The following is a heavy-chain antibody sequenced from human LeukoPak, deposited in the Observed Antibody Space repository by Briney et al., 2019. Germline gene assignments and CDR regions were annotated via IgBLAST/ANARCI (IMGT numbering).Heavy chain of an antibody. J-gene: IGHJ6*02. D-gene: IGHD2-15*01. Sequence: SETLSLTCAVYGGSFSGYYWSWIRQPPGKGLEWIGEINHSGSTNYNPSLKSRVTISVDTSKNQFSLKLSPVTAADTAVYYCARECGGSCYETVSGMDVWGQGTTVTVSS. V-gene: IGHV4-34*01. CDR2: INHSGST. CDR1: GGSFSGYY. CDR3: ARECGGSCYETVSGMDV.